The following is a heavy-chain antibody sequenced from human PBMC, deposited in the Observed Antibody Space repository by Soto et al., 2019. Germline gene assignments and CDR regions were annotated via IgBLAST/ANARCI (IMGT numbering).Heavy chain of an antibody. CDR3: ARVEAPFGESLH. Sequence: GXSVKGCGESSGYSFSSNTIALLRQAPGQGLEWLGWISPDDGNTEYEQKFQGRVTMTADTLTNNAYMELRSLKYDDTAVYYCARVEAPFGESLHWGQGTQVTVYS. J-gene: IGHJ4*02. V-gene: IGHV1-18*01. CDR2: ISPDDGNT. CDR1: GYSFSSNT. D-gene: IGHD3-10*01.